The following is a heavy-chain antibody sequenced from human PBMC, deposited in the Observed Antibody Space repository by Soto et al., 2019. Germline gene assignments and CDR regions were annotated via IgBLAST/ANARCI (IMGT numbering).Heavy chain of an antibody. V-gene: IGHV3-23*01. Sequence: GGSLNLSYAASGFTFSSYVMSWVRQAPGKGLEWVSAISGSGDSTYYADSVKGRFSISRDSSKNTLFLQMNSLRAEDTAVYYCAKGGCSSTSCYAEFDYWGQGTLVTVSS. CDR1: GFTFSSYV. CDR2: ISGSGDST. D-gene: IGHD2-2*01. J-gene: IGHJ4*02. CDR3: AKGGCSSTSCYAEFDY.